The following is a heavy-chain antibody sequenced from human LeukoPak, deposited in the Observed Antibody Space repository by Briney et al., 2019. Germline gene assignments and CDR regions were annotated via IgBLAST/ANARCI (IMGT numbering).Heavy chain of an antibody. CDR2: IYHSGST. Sequence: SQTLSLACTVSGGSISSGGYYWSWIRQHPGKGLEWIGYIYHSGSTYYNPSLKSRVTISVDRSKNQFSLKLSSVTAADTAVYYCARGSQYLDAFDIWGQGTMVTVSS. D-gene: IGHD2-2*01. J-gene: IGHJ3*02. CDR3: ARGSQYLDAFDI. CDR1: GGSISSGGYY. V-gene: IGHV4-30-2*01.